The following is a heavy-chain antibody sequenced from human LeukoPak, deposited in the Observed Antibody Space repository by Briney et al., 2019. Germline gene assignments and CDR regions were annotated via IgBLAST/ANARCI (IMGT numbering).Heavy chain of an antibody. V-gene: IGHV3-7*01. CDR1: GFTFSSYW. Sequence: GGSLRLSCAASGFTFSSYWMSWVRQAPGKGLEWVANIKQDGSEKYYVDSVKGRFTISRDNAKNSLYLQMNSLRAEDTAVYYCARDARKDYYGSGSYQPFDYWGQGTLVIVSS. D-gene: IGHD3-10*01. CDR3: ARDARKDYYGSGSYQPFDY. CDR2: IKQDGSEK. J-gene: IGHJ4*02.